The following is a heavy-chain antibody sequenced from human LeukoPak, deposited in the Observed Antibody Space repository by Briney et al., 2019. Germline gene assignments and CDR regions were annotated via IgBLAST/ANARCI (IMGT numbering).Heavy chain of an antibody. CDR3: ARLRALSYYDSSGDLYYFEY. Sequence: SETLSLTCTVSGGSISSSSYYWGWIRQPPGKGLEWIGSIYYSGNTYHNPSLKSRVTISVDTSKNQFSLKLSSVTAADTAVYYCARLRALSYYDSSGDLYYFEYWGQGTLVTVSS. D-gene: IGHD3-22*01. CDR2: IYYSGNT. J-gene: IGHJ4*02. V-gene: IGHV4-39*07. CDR1: GGSISSSSYY.